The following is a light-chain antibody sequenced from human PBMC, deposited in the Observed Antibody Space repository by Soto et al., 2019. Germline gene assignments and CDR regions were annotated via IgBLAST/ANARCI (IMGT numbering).Light chain of an antibody. J-gene: IGKJ5*01. CDR2: AAS. CDR1: QSVSSNF. Sequence: EIVLTQSPGTLSLSPGERATLSCRASQSVSSNFLAWFQQQPGQAPRLLVYAASRRVTGIPDRFSGRGSGTDFTLTISRLEPEDFAVYFCQQYGGSPITFGQGTRLEIK. V-gene: IGKV3-20*01. CDR3: QQYGGSPIT.